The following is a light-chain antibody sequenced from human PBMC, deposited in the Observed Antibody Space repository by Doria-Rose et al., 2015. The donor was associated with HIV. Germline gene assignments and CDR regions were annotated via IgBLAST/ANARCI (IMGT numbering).Light chain of an antibody. Sequence: MTQSPSSFSASTGDGVTITCRASQGISSYLAWYQQKPGKAPNLLIYAASTLQSGVPSRFGGSGSGTDFTLTISCLQSEDFATYYCQQYYSYPRAFGRGSRLEIK. J-gene: IGKJ5*01. CDR2: AAS. CDR1: QGISSY. V-gene: IGKV1-8*01. CDR3: QQYYSYPRA.